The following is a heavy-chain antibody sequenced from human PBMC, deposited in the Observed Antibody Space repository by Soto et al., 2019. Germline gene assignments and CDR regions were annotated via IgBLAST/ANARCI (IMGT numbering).Heavy chain of an antibody. D-gene: IGHD3-22*01. J-gene: IGHJ4*02. V-gene: IGHV1-69*13. CDR2: IIPIFGTA. CDR1: GGTFSSYA. Sequence: SVKVSCKASGGTFSSYAISWVRQAPGQGLEWMGGIIPIFGTAIYAQKFQGRVTITADESTSTAYMELSSLRSEDTAVYYCARDPYYYDSSGYYRGYWGQGTLVTVSS. CDR3: ARDPYYYDSSGYYRGY.